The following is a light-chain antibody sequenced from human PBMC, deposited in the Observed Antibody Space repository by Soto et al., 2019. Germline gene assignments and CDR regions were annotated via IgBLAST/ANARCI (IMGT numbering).Light chain of an antibody. CDR1: QSVSGK. Sequence: ELLMTQSPATLSVSPGERATLSCRASQSVSGKLAWYQQKPGQAPRLLIYDASTRATGIPARFSGSGSGTEFTLTISSLQSEHFAVYYCQQSNNWPWTFGQGTKVDI. CDR3: QQSNNWPWT. J-gene: IGKJ1*01. V-gene: IGKV3-15*01. CDR2: DAS.